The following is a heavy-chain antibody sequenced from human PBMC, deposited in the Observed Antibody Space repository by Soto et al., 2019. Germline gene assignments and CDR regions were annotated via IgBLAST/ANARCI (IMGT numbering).Heavy chain of an antibody. CDR1: GGSISSSSYY. D-gene: IGHD2-15*01. J-gene: IGHJ4*02. CDR2: IYYSGST. CDR3: ARQDRYCSGGGCHNLDY. Sequence: QLQLQESGPGLVKPSETLSLTCTVSGGSISSSSYYWGWIRQPPGKGLEWIGSIYYSGSTHYNPSLKSRVTISVDTSKNQFSLKLSSMTAADTAVYYCARQDRYCSGGGCHNLDYWGQGSLVTVSS. V-gene: IGHV4-39*01.